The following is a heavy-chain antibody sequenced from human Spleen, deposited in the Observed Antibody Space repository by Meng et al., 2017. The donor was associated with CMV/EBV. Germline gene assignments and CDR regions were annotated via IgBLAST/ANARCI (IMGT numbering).Heavy chain of an antibody. CDR3: ARDPYCSSTSCLTGQYFQH. CDR1: FSSYA. CDR2: ISYDGSNK. V-gene: IGHV3-30*04. D-gene: IGHD2-2*01. J-gene: IGHJ1*01. Sequence: FSSYAMHWVRQAPGKGLEWVAVISYDGSNKYYADSVKGRFTISRDNSKNTLYLQMNSLRAEDTAVYYCARDPYCSSTSCLTGQYFQHWGQGTLVTVSS.